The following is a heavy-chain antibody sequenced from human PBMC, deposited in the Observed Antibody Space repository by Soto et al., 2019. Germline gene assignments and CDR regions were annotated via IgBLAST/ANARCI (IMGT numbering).Heavy chain of an antibody. CDR1: GLTLTNAW. CDR2: IKQDGSEK. Sequence: LRLSCAASGLTLTNAWMSWVRQAPGKGLEWVANIKQDGSEKYYVDSVKGRFTISRDNAKNSLYLQMNSLRAEDTAVYYCARAVPVVAMVLDVWGQGTTVTVS. V-gene: IGHV3-7*03. J-gene: IGHJ6*02. CDR3: ARAVPVVAMVLDV. D-gene: IGHD2-8*01.